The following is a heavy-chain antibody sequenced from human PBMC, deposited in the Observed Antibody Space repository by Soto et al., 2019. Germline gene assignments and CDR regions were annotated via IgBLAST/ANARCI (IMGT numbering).Heavy chain of an antibody. CDR1: GFTFSSYG. J-gene: IGHJ6*02. V-gene: IGHV3-33*01. D-gene: IGHD6-13*01. CDR3: ARVGSGPAAAGTYSQHYYYYYGMDV. CDR2: IWYDGSNK. Sequence: GGSLRLSCAASGFTFSSYGMHWVRQAPGKGLEWVAVIWYDGSNKYYADSVKGRFTISRDNSKNTLYLQMNSLRAEDTAVYYCARVGSGPAAAGTYSQHYYYYYGMDVWGQGTTVTVSS.